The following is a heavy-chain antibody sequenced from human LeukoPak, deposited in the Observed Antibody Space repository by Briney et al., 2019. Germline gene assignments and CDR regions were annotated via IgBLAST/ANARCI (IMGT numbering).Heavy chain of an antibody. CDR3: TTDSPNYYDSSGVDY. J-gene: IGHJ4*02. V-gene: IGHV3-21*03. Sequence: GGSLRLSCAASGFTFSSYSMNWIRQAPGKGLEWVSSISSSTSYIYYADSVKGRFTISKDNAKNSLYLQMNSLKTEDTAVYYCTTDSPNYYDSSGVDYWGQGTLVTVSS. CDR1: GFTFSSYS. D-gene: IGHD3-22*01. CDR2: ISSSTSYI.